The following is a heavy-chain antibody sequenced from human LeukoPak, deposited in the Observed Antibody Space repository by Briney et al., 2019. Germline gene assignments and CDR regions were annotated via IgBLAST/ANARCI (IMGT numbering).Heavy chain of an antibody. CDR1: GGSISSGSYY. Sequence: SETLSLTCTVSGGSISSGSYYWNWIRQPAGKGLEWIGRIYSSGSTNYNPSLKSRVTISVDTSKHQFSLNLTSVTAADTAVYYCASNTGTVFDYWGQGALVTVSS. CDR3: ASNTGTVFDY. V-gene: IGHV4-61*02. D-gene: IGHD7-27*01. J-gene: IGHJ4*02. CDR2: IYSSGST.